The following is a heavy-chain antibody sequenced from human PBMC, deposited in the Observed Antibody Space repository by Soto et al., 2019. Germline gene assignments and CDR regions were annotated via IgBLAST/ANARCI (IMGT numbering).Heavy chain of an antibody. D-gene: IGHD6-19*01. CDR2: ISGSGGST. Sequence: EVQLLESGGGLVQPGGSLRLSCAASGFTFSSYAMSWVRQAPGKGLKWVSAISGSGGSTYYADSVKGRFTISRDNSKNTLYLQMNSLRAEDTAVYYCAKDSTGYSSGWWDYWGQGTLVTVSS. V-gene: IGHV3-23*01. J-gene: IGHJ4*02. CDR3: AKDSTGYSSGWWDY. CDR1: GFTFSSYA.